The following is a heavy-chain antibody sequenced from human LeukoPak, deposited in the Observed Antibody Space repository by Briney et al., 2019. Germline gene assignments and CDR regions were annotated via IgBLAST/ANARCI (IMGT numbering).Heavy chain of an antibody. J-gene: IGHJ3*02. CDR2: MNPNSGNT. CDR1: GYTFTSYD. D-gene: IGHD4-11*01. Sequence: ASVKVSCKASGYTFTSYDINWVRQATGQGLEWMGWMNPNSGNTGYAQKFQGRVTMTRNTSISTAYMELSSLRSEDTAVYYCASEQDPTSTVTDAFDIWGQGTMVTVSS. CDR3: ASEQDPTSTVTDAFDI. V-gene: IGHV1-8*01.